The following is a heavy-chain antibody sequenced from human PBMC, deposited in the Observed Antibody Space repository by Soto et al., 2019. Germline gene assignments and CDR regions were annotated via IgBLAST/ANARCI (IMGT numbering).Heavy chain of an antibody. Sequence: GESLKISCKGSGYSFTSYWIGWVRQMPGKGLEWMGIIYPGDSDTRYSPSFQGQVTISADKSISTAYLQWSSLKASDTAMYYCARRRVLVDGTTVTTSLRSYYYMDVWGKGTTVTVSS. V-gene: IGHV5-51*01. CDR2: IYPGDSDT. CDR3: ARRRVLVDGTTVTTSLRSYYYMDV. D-gene: IGHD4-17*01. J-gene: IGHJ6*03. CDR1: GYSFTSYW.